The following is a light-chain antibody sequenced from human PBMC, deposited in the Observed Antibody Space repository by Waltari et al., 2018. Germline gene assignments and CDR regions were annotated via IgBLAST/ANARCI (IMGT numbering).Light chain of an antibody. V-gene: IGKV1-39*01. CDR1: QSISRY. J-gene: IGKJ1*01. CDR2: GAS. CDR3: QQTYNIPRT. Sequence: DLQMTQSPSSLSASVGYRVTITCRASQSISRYLSWYQQKPGKAPIVLIYGASTLQTGVPSRFSGNGSGTDFTLTISSLQFEDFATYYCQQTYNIPRTFGQGAKVEIK.